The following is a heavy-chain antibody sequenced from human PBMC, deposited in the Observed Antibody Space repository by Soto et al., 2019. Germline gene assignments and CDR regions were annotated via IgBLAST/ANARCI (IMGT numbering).Heavy chain of an antibody. D-gene: IGHD1-7*01. J-gene: IGHJ4*02. CDR1: VGSISSPTYY. CDR3: ARLPRITNSRREY. CDR2: IYYSGST. Sequence: XETLSLTCSVSVGSISSPTYYCGWIGQPPGKGLEWIGSIYYSGSTYYSPSLKSRVTISVDTSKNQFSLKVSSVTAADTAVYYCARLPRITNSRREYWGQATLDIVS. V-gene: IGHV4-39*01.